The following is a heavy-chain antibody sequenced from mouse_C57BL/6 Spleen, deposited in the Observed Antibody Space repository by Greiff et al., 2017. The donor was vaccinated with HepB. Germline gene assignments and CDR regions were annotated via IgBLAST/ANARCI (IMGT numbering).Heavy chain of an antibody. Sequence: QVQLQQPGAELVKPGASVKVSCKASGYTFTSYWMHWVKQRPGQGLGWIGRIHPSDSDTNYNQKFKGKATLTVDKSSSTAYMQLSSLTSEDSAVYYCAMGRDWDYDEGGYWGQGTALTVSS. CDR3: AMGRDWDYDEGGY. V-gene: IGHV1-74*01. CDR2: IHPSDSDT. CDR1: GYTFTSYW. J-gene: IGHJ2*01. D-gene: IGHD2-4*01.